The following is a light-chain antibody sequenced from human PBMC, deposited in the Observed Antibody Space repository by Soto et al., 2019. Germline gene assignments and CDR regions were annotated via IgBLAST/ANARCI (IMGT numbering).Light chain of an antibody. CDR3: YVYGSSPKT. CDR1: QPVNSGY. J-gene: IGKJ1*01. Sequence: IVLTQSPATLSLSPGEGATLSCRASQPVNSGYLAWYQQKPGQAPRLLMYGVSTRDTGIPVRFSGSGAGTDFTITISRLEPLDFAVYYCYVYGSSPKTFGQGTKVEFK. CDR2: GVS. V-gene: IGKV3-20*01.